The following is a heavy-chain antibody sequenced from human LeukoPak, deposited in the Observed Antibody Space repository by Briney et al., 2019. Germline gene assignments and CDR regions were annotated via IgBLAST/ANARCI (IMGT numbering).Heavy chain of an antibody. CDR2: INPSGGST. V-gene: IGHV1-46*01. J-gene: IGHJ4*02. D-gene: IGHD2-8*01. CDR1: GCTFSSYA. Sequence: ASVKVSCKASGCTFSSYAISWVRQAPGQGLEWMGIINPSGGSTSYAQKFQGRVTMTRDMSTSTVYMELSSLRSEDTAVYYCARVVGYCTNGVCSLGDDWGQGTLVTVSS. CDR3: ARVVGYCTNGVCSLGDD.